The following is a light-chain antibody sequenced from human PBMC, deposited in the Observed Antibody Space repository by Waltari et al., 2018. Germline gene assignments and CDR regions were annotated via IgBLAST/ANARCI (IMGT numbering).Light chain of an antibody. CDR3: FSQTLDGLVL. Sequence: QSALTQPASVSGSPGQSITTSCSGVGSAVGASAYVSWHQHHPGKAPQVIIYDVTNRPSGVSDRFSASKSANTASLTISRLQPEDEADYYCFSQTLDGLVLFGGGTRLTVL. CDR1: GSAVGASAY. V-gene: IGLV2-14*03. CDR2: DVT. J-gene: IGLJ2*01.